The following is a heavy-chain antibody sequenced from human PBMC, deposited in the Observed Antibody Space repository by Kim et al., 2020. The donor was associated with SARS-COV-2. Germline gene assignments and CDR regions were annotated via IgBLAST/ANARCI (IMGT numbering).Heavy chain of an antibody. CDR1: GFTFSDYY. D-gene: IGHD1-20*01. Sequence: GGSLRLSCAASGFTFSDYYMSWIRQAPGKGLEWVSYISRSGSPIYYADSVKGRFTISRDNAKNSLYLQMNSLRAEDTTVYYCASDQHVSYHWKEPNYFDYWGQGTLVTVSS. J-gene: IGHJ4*02. CDR3: ASDQHVSYHWKEPNYFDY. CDR2: ISRSGSPI. V-gene: IGHV3-11*01.